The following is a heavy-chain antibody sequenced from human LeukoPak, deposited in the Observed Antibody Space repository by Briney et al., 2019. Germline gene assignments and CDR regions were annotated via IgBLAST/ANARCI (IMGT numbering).Heavy chain of an antibody. Sequence: GGSLRLSCAASGFTVSSNYMSWVRQAPGKGLEWVSVIYSGGSTYYADSVKGRFTISRHNSKNTLYLQMNSLRAEDTAVYYWAREYCSGGSCYSSYWGQGTLVTVSS. J-gene: IGHJ4*02. D-gene: IGHD2-15*01. CDR1: GFTVSSNY. V-gene: IGHV3-53*04. CDR2: IYSGGST. CDR3: AREYCSGGSCYSSY.